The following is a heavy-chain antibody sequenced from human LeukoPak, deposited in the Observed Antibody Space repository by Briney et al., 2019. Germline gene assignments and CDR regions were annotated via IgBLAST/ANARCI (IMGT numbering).Heavy chain of an antibody. CDR3: ARVRPYGDYELDY. CDR2: INSDGSST. D-gene: IGHD4-17*01. J-gene: IGHJ4*02. V-gene: IGHV3-74*01. CDR1: GFTFSGYW. Sequence: QSGGSLRLSCAASGFTFSGYWMHWVRQAPGKGLVWVSRINSDGSSTSYADSVKGRFTISRDNAKNTLYLQMNSLRAEDAAVYYCARVRPYGDYELDYWGQGTLVTVSS.